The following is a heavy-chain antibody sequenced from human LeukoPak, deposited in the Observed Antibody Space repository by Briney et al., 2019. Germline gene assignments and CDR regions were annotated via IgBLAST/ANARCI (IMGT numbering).Heavy chain of an antibody. CDR1: GFTFSDYY. CDR3: SRNPTAYNWFDP. J-gene: IGHJ5*02. Sequence: PGGSLSLSCAASGFTFSDYYMSWIRQAPGKGLEWVSYISSSGSTIYYADSVKGRFTISRDNAKNSLYLQMNSLRAEDTAVYFCSRNPTAYNWFDPWGQGTLVTVSS. CDR2: ISSSGSTI. V-gene: IGHV3-11*04. D-gene: IGHD1-14*01.